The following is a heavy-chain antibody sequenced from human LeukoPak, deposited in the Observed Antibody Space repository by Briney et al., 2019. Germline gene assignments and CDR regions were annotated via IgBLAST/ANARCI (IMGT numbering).Heavy chain of an antibody. Sequence: GGSLILSCAASGFTFSSYAMHWVRQAPGKGLEWVAIISYDGSNKYYADSVKGRFTISRDNSKNTLYLQMNSLRAEDTAVYYCARDLVYGSGSYTMNNWGQGTLVTVSS. J-gene: IGHJ4*02. CDR2: ISYDGSNK. V-gene: IGHV3-30*04. D-gene: IGHD3-10*01. CDR3: ARDLVYGSGSYTMNN. CDR1: GFTFSSYA.